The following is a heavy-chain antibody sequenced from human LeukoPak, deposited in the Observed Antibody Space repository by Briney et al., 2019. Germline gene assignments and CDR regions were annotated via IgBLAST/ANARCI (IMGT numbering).Heavy chain of an antibody. CDR3: ARDADSYDY. CDR2: INPNSGGT. D-gene: IGHD5-18*01. J-gene: IGHJ4*02. Sequence: GASVKVSCKASGYTFTGYYMHWVRPAPGQGREWMGWINPNSGGTNYAQKFQGRVTMTRDTSTNTAYMELSRLRSDDTAVYYCARDADSYDYWGQGTLVTVSS. V-gene: IGHV1-2*02. CDR1: GYTFTGYY.